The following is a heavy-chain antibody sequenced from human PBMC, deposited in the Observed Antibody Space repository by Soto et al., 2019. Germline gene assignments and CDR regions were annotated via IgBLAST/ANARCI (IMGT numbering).Heavy chain of an antibody. CDR3: ARDQQPKRGGYYYYYAMDV. CDR1: GGTFSTYA. J-gene: IGHJ6*04. CDR2: IIPMFRTA. D-gene: IGHD6-13*01. V-gene: IGHV1-69*01. Sequence: QVQLVQSGAEVKKPGSSVKVSCKASGGTFSTYAINWVRQAPGQGLEWMGGIIPMFRTAEYAQQFQGRVTITAEEPTSTAYMELSSLRSEDTAVYYCARDQQPKRGGYYYYYAMDVWGKGTTVTVSS.